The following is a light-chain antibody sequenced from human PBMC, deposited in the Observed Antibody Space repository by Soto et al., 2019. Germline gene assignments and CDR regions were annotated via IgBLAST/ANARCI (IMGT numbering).Light chain of an antibody. V-gene: IGKV1-5*01. CDR1: QNIDRW. CDR2: DAS. CDR3: QHYKMYSPWT. J-gene: IGKJ1*01. Sequence: DIQMTQSPSTLSASVGDRVTITCRASQNIDRWLAWYQQKPGKAPKLLIYDASSLESGVPSRFSGSGSGTEFTLTISSLQPDDFATYYCQHYKMYSPWTFGQGTKVDIK.